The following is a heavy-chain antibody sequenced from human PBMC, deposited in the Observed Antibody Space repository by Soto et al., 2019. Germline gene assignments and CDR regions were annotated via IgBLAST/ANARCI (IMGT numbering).Heavy chain of an antibody. J-gene: IGHJ4*02. CDR2: IRGRGATT. Sequence: EVQLLESGGGLVQPGGSLRLSCAASDFTLSSYGMTWVRQPPGKGLEWVSTIRGRGATTYYADSVKGRFTISRDDSKNTLYLQLNSLRVDDTAVYFCAKDVNSDVLAGYYYYWGQGTRVTVSS. CDR3: AKDVNSDVLAGYYYY. V-gene: IGHV3-23*01. CDR1: DFTLSSYG. D-gene: IGHD3-9*01.